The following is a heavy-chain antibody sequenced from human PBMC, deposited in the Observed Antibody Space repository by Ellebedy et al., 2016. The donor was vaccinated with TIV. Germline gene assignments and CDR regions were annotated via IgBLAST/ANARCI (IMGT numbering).Heavy chain of an antibody. V-gene: IGHV4-31*03. CDR1: GGSISSGGYY. CDR2: IYYSGST. D-gene: IGHD2-15*01. J-gene: IGHJ5*02. CDR3: ARSRGRGYCSGGSCWKFDP. Sequence: SETLSLXXTVSGGSISSGGYYWSWIRQHPGKGLEWIGYIYYSGSTYYNPSLKSRVTISVDTSKNQFSLKLSSVTAADTAVYYCARSRGRGYCSGGSCWKFDPWGQGTLVTVSS.